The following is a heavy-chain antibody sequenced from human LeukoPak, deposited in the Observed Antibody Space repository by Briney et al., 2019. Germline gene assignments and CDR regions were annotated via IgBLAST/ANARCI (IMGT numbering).Heavy chain of an antibody. CDR2: IYYSGST. CDR3: ASSSLLWFGELSPPDY. J-gene: IGHJ4*02. V-gene: IGHV4-59*01. Sequence: SETLSLTCTVSGGSISSYYWSWIRQPPGKGLEWIGYIYYSGSTNYNPSLKSRVTISVDTSKNQFSLKLSSVTAADTAVYYCASSSLLWFGELSPPDYWGQGTLVTVSS. CDR1: GGSISSYY. D-gene: IGHD3-10*01.